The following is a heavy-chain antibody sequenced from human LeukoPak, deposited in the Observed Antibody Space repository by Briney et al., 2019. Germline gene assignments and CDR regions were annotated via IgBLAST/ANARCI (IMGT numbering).Heavy chain of an antibody. CDR2: IHTSGST. D-gene: IGHD5-24*01. CDR1: GGSISTSY. Sequence: PSETLSLTCTVSGGSISTSYWNWIRQPAGKGLEWIGRIHTSGSTKYNPSLKSRVSISVDKSNNQFSLKLNSVTAADTAMYYCARALPNTDIYNWGCDIWGQGTMVTVSS. J-gene: IGHJ3*02. CDR3: ARALPNTDIYNWGCDI. V-gene: IGHV4-4*07.